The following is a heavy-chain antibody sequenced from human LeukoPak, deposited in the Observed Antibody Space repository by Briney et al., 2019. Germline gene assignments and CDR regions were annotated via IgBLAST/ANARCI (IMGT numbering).Heavy chain of an antibody. J-gene: IGHJ4*02. CDR3: ARLPKYSRPLDY. V-gene: IGHV1-8*02. D-gene: IGHD6-6*01. Sequence: ASVKVSCKASGYTFSSYDINWVRQATGQGLEWMGWMNPNSGNTAYPQKFQGRVTMSRDTAISTAYMELSSLSSEDTAVYYCARLPKYSRPLDYWGQGALVTVSS. CDR2: MNPNSGNT. CDR1: GYTFSSYD.